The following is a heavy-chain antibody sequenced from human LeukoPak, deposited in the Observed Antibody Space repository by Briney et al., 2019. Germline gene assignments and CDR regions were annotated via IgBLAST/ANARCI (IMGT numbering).Heavy chain of an antibody. CDR2: IYYSGST. D-gene: IGHD3-10*01. Sequence: SETLSLTCTVSGGSISSSSYYWGWIRQPPGKGLEWIGSIYYSGSTYYNPSLKSRVTISVDTSKNQFSLKLSSVTAADTAVYYCAREGLNVVRGVIPKEAWGWFDPWGQGTLVTVSS. CDR1: GGSISSSSYY. V-gene: IGHV4-39*02. CDR3: AREGLNVVRGVIPKEAWGWFDP. J-gene: IGHJ5*02.